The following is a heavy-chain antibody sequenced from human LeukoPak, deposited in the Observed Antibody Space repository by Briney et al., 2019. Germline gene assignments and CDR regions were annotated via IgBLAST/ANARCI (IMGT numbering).Heavy chain of an antibody. J-gene: IGHJ6*02. CDR2: INPNSGGT. CDR1: GYTFTGYY. D-gene: IGHD6-6*01. CDR3: ARDRSSSSPYYYYYGMDV. V-gene: IGHV1-2*02. Sequence: GASVKVSCKASGYTFTGYYMHWVRQAPGQGVEWMGWINPNSGGTNYAQKFQGRVTMTRDTSISTAYMELSRLRSDDTAVYYCARDRSSSSPYYYYYGMDVWGQGTTVTVSS.